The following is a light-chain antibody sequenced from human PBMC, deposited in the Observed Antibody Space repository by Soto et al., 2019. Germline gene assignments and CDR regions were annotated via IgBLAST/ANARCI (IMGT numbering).Light chain of an antibody. CDR2: SNN. J-gene: IGLJ2*01. CDR1: SSNIGSNT. CDR3: AAWDDSLNGYVV. V-gene: IGLV1-44*01. Sequence: QSVLTQPPSASGTPGQRVTISCSGSSSNIGSNTVNWYQQLPGTAPKLVIYSNNQRPSGVPDRFSGSKSGTSASLAISGLQSEDEADYYCAAWDDSLNGYVVFGGGTTLTVL.